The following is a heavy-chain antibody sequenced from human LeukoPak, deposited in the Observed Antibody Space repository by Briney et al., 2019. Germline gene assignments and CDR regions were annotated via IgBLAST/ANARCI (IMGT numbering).Heavy chain of an antibody. CDR2: INHSGST. Sequence: SETLSLTCAVYGGSFSGYYWSWIRQPPGKGLEWIGEINHSGSTNYNPSLKSRVTISVDTSKNQFPLKLSSVTAADTAVYYCARGGGYDPIDYWGQGTLVTVSS. CDR3: ARGGGYDPIDY. J-gene: IGHJ4*02. V-gene: IGHV4-34*01. D-gene: IGHD5-12*01. CDR1: GGSFSGYY.